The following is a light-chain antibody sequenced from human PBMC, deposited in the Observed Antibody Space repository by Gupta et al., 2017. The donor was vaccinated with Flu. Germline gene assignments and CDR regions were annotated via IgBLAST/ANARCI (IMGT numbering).Light chain of an antibody. CDR1: QGFSTY. CDR3: QQVNSYPWT. Sequence: GDRVTITCRASQGFSTYLAWYQQKPGKAPKLLIYVASILQSGVPSRFSGSGSGTEFTLTISSLQAEDFATYYCQQVNSYPWTFGQGTKVEIK. CDR2: VAS. J-gene: IGKJ1*01. V-gene: IGKV1-9*01.